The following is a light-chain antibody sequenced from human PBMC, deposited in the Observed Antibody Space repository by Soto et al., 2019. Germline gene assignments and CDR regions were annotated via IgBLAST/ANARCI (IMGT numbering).Light chain of an antibody. J-gene: IGKJ4*01. CDR2: SAS. Sequence: DIQMTQSPPSLSASVGDRVTITCRASQAISSWLAWYQQKPGRAPKLLIYSASSLQNGAPSRFTGSGSGTDFTLTITSLQPDDTAIYYCQQARSFPLTFGGGTKVDIK. V-gene: IGKV1-12*01. CDR3: QQARSFPLT. CDR1: QAISSW.